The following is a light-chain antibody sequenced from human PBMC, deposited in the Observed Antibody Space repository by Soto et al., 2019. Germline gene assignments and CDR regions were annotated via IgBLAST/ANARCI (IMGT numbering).Light chain of an antibody. Sequence: DIQMTQSPSTLSGSVGDRVTITCRARQTISSWLAWYQQKPGKAPKLLIYKASTLKSGVPSRFCGCGSGTEITLTISSLQPDDFATYYCQHYNSYSEAFGQGTKVELK. V-gene: IGKV1-5*03. J-gene: IGKJ1*01. CDR1: QTISSW. CDR2: KAS. CDR3: QHYNSYSEA.